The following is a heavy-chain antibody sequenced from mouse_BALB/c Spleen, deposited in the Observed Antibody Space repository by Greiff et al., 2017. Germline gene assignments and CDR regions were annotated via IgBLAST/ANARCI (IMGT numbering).Heavy chain of an antibody. J-gene: IGHJ4*01. CDR1: GFSLTSYG. D-gene: IGHD2-1*01. CDR3: ARTGNYPLYAMDY. Sequence: QVQLKESGPGLVAPSQSLSITCTVSGFSLTSYGVHWVRQPPGKGLEWLGVIWAGGSTNYNSALMSRLSISKDNSKSQVFLKMNSLQTDDTAMYYCARTGNYPLYAMDYWGQGTSVTVSS. V-gene: IGHV2-9*02. CDR2: IWAGGST.